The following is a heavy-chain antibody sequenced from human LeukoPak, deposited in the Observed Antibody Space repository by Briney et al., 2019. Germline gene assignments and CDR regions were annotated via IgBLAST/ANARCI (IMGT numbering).Heavy chain of an antibody. D-gene: IGHD5-12*01. Sequence: GESLKISCQSSGYNFAPYWIVWVRQMPGKGLEWMGITFAGYSYTIYSPSFQGQVTMSVDKSISTAYLQWSSLKASDTAMYYCARRRFSDYGFDYWGQGTLVTVSS. CDR2: TFAGYSYT. J-gene: IGHJ4*02. CDR1: GYNFAPYW. CDR3: ARRRFSDYGFDY. V-gene: IGHV5-51*01.